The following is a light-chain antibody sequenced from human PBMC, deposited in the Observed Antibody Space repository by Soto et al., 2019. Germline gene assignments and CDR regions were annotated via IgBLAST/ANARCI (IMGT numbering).Light chain of an antibody. CDR2: SNN. V-gene: IGLV1-47*02. Sequence: QAVVTQPPSASGTPGQRVTISCSGSSSNIGSNFVYWYQQLPGTAPKLLIYSNNQRPSGVPDRFSGSKSGTSASLAISGLRSEDEADYYCAAWDDSLSGLYVFGTGTKVTVL. J-gene: IGLJ1*01. CDR1: SSNIGSNF. CDR3: AAWDDSLSGLYV.